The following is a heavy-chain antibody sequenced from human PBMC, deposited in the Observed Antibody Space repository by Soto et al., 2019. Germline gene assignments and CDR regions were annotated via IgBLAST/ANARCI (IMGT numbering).Heavy chain of an antibody. CDR2: ISGSGDST. CDR3: AKGVPGIAVAGTGYFQH. Sequence: PGGSLRLSCAASGFTFSSYAMSWVRQAPGKGLEWVSGISGSGDSTYYADSAKGRFTISRDNSKNTLYLQMNSLRAEDTAVYYCAKGVPGIAVAGTGYFQHWGQGTLVTVS. CDR1: GFTFSSYA. D-gene: IGHD6-19*01. V-gene: IGHV3-23*01. J-gene: IGHJ1*01.